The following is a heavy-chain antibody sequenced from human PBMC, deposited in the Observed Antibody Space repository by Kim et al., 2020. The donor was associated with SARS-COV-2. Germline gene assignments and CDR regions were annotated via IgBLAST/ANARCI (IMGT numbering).Heavy chain of an antibody. CDR2: AYYIGNT. J-gene: IGHJ2*01. CDR3: SRHQMHSIGWYV. CDR1: GGSLSSSSYY. V-gene: IGHV4-39*01. D-gene: IGHD6-19*01. Sequence: SETLSLTCTVSGGSLSSSSYYWGWIRQPPGKGLEWIVTAYYIGNTYYNPSLKSRVTISVDTSKNQFSLKLGSVTAADTADYYCSRHQMHSIGWYV.